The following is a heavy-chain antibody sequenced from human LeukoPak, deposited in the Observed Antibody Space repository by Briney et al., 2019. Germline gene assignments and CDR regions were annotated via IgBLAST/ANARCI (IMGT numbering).Heavy chain of an antibody. D-gene: IGHD2-15*01. J-gene: IGHJ5*02. CDR2: ISYDGSNK. V-gene: IGHV3-30-3*01. CDR3: AKARGFCSGGSCYNPFDP. CDR1: GFTFSNYA. Sequence: GGSLRLSCAASGFTFSNYAMHWVRQAPGKGLEWMAIISYDGSNKDCADSVKGRFTISRDNSKNTLYVQMNSLRAEDTAVYYCAKARGFCSGGSCYNPFDPWGQGTLVTVSS.